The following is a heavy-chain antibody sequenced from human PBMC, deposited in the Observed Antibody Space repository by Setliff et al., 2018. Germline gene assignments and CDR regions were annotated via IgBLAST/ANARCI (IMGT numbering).Heavy chain of an antibody. V-gene: IGHV3-30*15. Sequence: GGSLRLSCAASGFTFGSFAMHWVRQAPGKGLEWVAVILYDGSNKYYGDSVKGRFSISRDNFENTLYLQMSSLRTEDTAVYYCAREGVDTRSSTDYRYYMDVWGKGTTVTVSS. D-gene: IGHD5-18*01. CDR2: ILYDGSNK. J-gene: IGHJ6*03. CDR1: GFTFGSFA. CDR3: AREGVDTRSSTDYRYYMDV.